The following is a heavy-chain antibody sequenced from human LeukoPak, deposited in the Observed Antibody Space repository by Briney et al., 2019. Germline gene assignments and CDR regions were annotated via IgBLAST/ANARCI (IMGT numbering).Heavy chain of an antibody. V-gene: IGHV3-23*01. CDR2: ISGSGGST. Sequence: GGSLRLSCAASGFTFYSYAMSWVRQAPGKGLEWVSGISGSGGSTYYADSVKGRFTISRDNSKNTPYLQMNSLRAEDKAVYYCAKDGSWYSSSPNWFDPWGQGTLVTVSS. J-gene: IGHJ5*02. D-gene: IGHD6-19*01. CDR3: AKDGSWYSSSPNWFDP. CDR1: GFTFYSYA.